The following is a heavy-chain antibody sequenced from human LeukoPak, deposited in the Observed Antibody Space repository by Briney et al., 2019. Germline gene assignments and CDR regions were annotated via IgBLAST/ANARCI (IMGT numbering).Heavy chain of an antibody. Sequence: GGSLRLSCVASGFRFSSFWMSWVRQGPGKGLEWVANIKQYESEKHYVDSVKGRFTISTDNAKNSLYLQMNSLRAEDTAVYYCARDSGYYYDSSGYLYWGQGTLVTVSS. CDR2: IKQYESEK. CDR1: GFRFSSFW. D-gene: IGHD3-22*01. V-gene: IGHV3-7*01. J-gene: IGHJ4*02. CDR3: ARDSGYYYDSSGYLY.